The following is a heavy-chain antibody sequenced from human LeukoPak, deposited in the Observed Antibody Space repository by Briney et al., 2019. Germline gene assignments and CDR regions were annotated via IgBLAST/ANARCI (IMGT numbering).Heavy chain of an antibody. J-gene: IGHJ4*02. CDR2: ISTSGST. CDR3: ARDRGVTVPGRRLDY. V-gene: IGHV4-4*07. CDR1: GGSISNYY. D-gene: IGHD6-19*01. Sequence: SETLSLTCTVSGGSISNYYWSWIRQPAGKGLEWIGHISTSGSTNYNPSLKSRVTISIDNSNNQSSLKLSSATAADTAVYYCARDRGVTVPGRRLDYWGQGTLVTVSS.